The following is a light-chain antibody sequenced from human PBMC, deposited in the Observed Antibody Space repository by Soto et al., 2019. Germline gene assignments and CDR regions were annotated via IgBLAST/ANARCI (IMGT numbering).Light chain of an antibody. CDR1: TSNIGSNY. Sequence: QSVLTQPRSTSGTPGQRVTISCSGSTSNIGSNYVYWYQQFPGTAPKVLIYKNNERPSGVPERFSGSKSGTSASLAISGLRSEDEADYYCAAWDDSLSVVFGGGTKLTVL. CDR3: AAWDDSLSVV. J-gene: IGLJ2*01. V-gene: IGLV1-47*01. CDR2: KNN.